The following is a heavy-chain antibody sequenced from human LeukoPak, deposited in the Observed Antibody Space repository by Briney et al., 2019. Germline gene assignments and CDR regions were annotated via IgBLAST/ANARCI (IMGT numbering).Heavy chain of an antibody. J-gene: IGHJ4*02. CDR3: TTEDIAVTGIGLDY. CDR1: GFTFSNAW. V-gene: IGHV3-15*01. CDR2: IKSKSDGGTT. Sequence: PGGSLRLSCAASGFTFSNAWMSWVRQAPGKGLEWVGRIKSKSDGGTTDNAAPVKGRFTISRDDSKNTLYLRMNSLKTEDTAVYYCTTEDIAVTGIGLDYWGQGTLVTVSS. D-gene: IGHD6-19*01.